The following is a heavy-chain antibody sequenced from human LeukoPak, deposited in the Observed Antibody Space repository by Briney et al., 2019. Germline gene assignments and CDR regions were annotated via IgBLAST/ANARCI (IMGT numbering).Heavy chain of an antibody. CDR3: TRGLSIATRPAYYFDY. CDR2: INPNSGGT. V-gene: IGHV1-2*02. J-gene: IGHJ4*02. CDR1: GHTFTYYY. D-gene: IGHD6-6*01. Sequence: GASVTVSCTASGHTFTYYYMHWVRQAPGQGFEWMGWINPNSGGTNYAQKFQGRVTMTRDTSISTAYMELTSLRSDDTAVYYCTRGLSIATRPAYYFDYWGQGTLVTVSS.